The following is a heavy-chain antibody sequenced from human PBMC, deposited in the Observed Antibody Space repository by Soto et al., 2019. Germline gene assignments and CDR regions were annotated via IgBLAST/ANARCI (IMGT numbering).Heavy chain of an antibody. Sequence: ASVKVSCKASGYTFTSYDINWVRQATGQGLEWMGWMNPNSGNTGYAQKFQGRVTMTRNTSISTAYMELSSLRSEDTAVYYCVWGSYRYTEVSDYWGQGTLVTVSS. D-gene: IGHD3-16*02. J-gene: IGHJ4*02. CDR1: GYTFTSYD. V-gene: IGHV1-8*01. CDR3: VWGSYRYTEVSDY. CDR2: MNPNSGNT.